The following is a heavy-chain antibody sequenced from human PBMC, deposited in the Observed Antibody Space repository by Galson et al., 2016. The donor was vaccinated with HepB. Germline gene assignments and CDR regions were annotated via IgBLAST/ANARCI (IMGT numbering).Heavy chain of an antibody. Sequence: SLRLSCAASGFIFSNYWMHWVRQAPGKGLVWVSRIHSDGSTTSYADSVKGRFTVSRDNAKNTLYMQMNSLRAEDTAVYYCAREFPTTAGAFDIWGQGTMVTVSS. J-gene: IGHJ3*02. V-gene: IGHV3-74*01. CDR3: AREFPTTAGAFDI. CDR2: IHSDGSTT. D-gene: IGHD4-17*01. CDR1: GFIFSNYW.